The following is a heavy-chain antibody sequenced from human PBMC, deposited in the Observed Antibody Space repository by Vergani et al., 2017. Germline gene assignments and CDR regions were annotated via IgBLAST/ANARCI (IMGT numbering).Heavy chain of an antibody. CDR2: IYYSGST. J-gene: IGHJ6*02. CDR3: AIDLLGWFWEGLYCMDV. D-gene: IGHD3-10*01. CDR1: GGSVSSGSYY. Sequence: QVQLQESGPGLVKPSETLSLTCTVSGGSVSSGSYYWSWIRQPPGKGLEWIGYIYYSGSTNYNPSLKSRVTISVDTSKNQFSLKLSSVTAADTAVYYCAIDLLGWFWEGLYCMDVWGQGTTVTVSS. V-gene: IGHV4-61*01.